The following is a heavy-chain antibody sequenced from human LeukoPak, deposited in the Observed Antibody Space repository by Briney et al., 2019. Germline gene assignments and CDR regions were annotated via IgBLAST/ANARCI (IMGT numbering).Heavy chain of an antibody. D-gene: IGHD3-10*01. CDR3: AKDLSILPRGWFDP. Sequence: GGSLSPFCAPYGLTFSCYAIRWVRQAPRKGKARVPPINGSGGGNHYVDSVKGRFTISRDNSKNRLYLQMNSLRAEDTAVYYCAKDLSILPRGWFDPWGQGTLVTVSS. J-gene: IGHJ5*02. CDR1: GLTFSCYA. V-gene: IGHV3-23*01. CDR2: INGSGGGN.